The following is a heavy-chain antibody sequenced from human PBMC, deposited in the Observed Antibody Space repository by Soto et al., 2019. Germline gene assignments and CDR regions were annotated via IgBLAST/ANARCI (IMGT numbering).Heavy chain of an antibody. CDR2: IYHSGRT. J-gene: IGHJ5*02. CDR3: VRGPAAAVPPEWVGP. CDR1: GGSISSSNW. V-gene: IGHV4-4*02. D-gene: IGHD6-13*01. Sequence: WETLSLTCAVSGGSISSSNWWSWVRQPPGKGLEWIGEIYHSGRTNYNPSLKSRVTIPVDKSKNQFSLKLSSVTAADTAVYYWVRGPAAAVPPEWVGPRSQRTLVTVSS.